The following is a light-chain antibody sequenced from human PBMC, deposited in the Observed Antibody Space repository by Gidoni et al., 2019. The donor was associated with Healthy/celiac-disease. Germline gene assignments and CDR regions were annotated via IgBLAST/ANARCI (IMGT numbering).Light chain of an antibody. CDR2: KAS. CDR3: QQYNSYSYT. J-gene: IGKJ2*01. V-gene: IGKV1-5*03. CDR1: QSISSW. Sequence: DIQLTQSPSTLSASVGNRVTITCRASQSISSWLAWYQQKPGKAPMLLIYKASSLESGVPSRFSGSGSGTEFTLTISSLQPDDLATYYCQQYNSYSYTFGQGTKLEIK.